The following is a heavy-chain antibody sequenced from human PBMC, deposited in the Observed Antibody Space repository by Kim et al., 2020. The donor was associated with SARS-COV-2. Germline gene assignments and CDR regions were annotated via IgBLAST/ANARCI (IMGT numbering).Heavy chain of an antibody. Sequence: STIYDADSVKGRFTISRDNAKNSLYLQMNSLRAEDTAVYYCASSYGGIDYWGQGTLVTVSS. D-gene: IGHD2-15*01. V-gene: IGHV3-48*04. J-gene: IGHJ4*02. CDR2: STI. CDR3: ASSYGGIDY.